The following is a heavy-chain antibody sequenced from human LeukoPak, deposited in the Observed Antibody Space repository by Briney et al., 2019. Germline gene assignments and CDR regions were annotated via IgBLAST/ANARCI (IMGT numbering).Heavy chain of an antibody. V-gene: IGHV4-59*01. CDR1: GGSISNYY. CDR3: ARGLYYDILTGYRNNDAFDI. Sequence: SETLSLTCTVSGGSISNYYWSWIRQPPGKGLEWIGYIYYSGSTNYNPSLKSRVTISVDTSKNQFSLKLSAVTAADTAVYYCARGLYYDILTGYRNNDAFDIWGQGTMVTVSS. J-gene: IGHJ3*02. CDR2: IYYSGST. D-gene: IGHD3-9*01.